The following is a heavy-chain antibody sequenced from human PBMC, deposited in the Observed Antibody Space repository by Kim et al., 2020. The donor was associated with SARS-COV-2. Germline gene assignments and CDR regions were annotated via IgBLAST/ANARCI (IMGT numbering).Heavy chain of an antibody. D-gene: IGHD2-2*01. J-gene: IGHJ4*02. V-gene: IGHV5-51*01. CDR2: IYPGDSDT. CDR1: GYSFTSYW. CDR3: ARYGALGYCSSTICYAGFDY. Sequence: GESLKISCKGSGYSFTSYWIGWVRQMPGKGLEWMGIIYPGDSDTRYSPSFQGQVTISADKSISTAYLQWSSLKASDTAMYYCARYGALGYCSSTICYAGFDYWGQGTLVTVSS.